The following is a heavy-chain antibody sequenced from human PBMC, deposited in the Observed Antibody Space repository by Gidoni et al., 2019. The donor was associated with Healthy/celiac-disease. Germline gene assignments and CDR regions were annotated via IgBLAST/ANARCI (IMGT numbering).Heavy chain of an antibody. J-gene: IGHJ2*01. CDR2: IYYSGST. Sequence: QVQLQESGPGLVKPSETLSLTCTVSGGPISSYYWSWIRQPPGKGLEWIGYIYYSGSTNYNPSLKSRVTISVDTSKNQFSLKLSSVTAADTAVYYCARHFAGYHPIGTELLDWYFDLWGRGTLVTVSS. CDR3: ARHFAGYHPIGTELLDWYFDL. V-gene: IGHV4-59*08. CDR1: GGPISSYY. D-gene: IGHD1-26*01.